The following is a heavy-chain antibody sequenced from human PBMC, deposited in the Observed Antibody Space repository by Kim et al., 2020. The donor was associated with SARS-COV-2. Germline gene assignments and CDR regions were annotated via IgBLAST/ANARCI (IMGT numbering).Heavy chain of an antibody. J-gene: IGHJ6*02. Sequence: QGRVTITADESTSTAYMELSSLRSEDTAVYYCARGGGITMVRGVPEGMDVWGQGTTVTVSS. V-gene: IGHV1-69*01. D-gene: IGHD3-10*01. CDR3: ARGGGITMVRGVPEGMDV.